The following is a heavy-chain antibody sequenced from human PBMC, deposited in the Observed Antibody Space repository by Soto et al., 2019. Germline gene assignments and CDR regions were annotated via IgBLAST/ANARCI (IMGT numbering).Heavy chain of an antibody. CDR3: AKIPDKHVAGLGYFQH. CDR1: GFTFSSYA. V-gene: IGHV3-23*01. J-gene: IGHJ1*01. CDR2: ISGSGGST. Sequence: GGSLRLSCAASGFTFSSYAMSWVRQAPGKGLEWVSAISGSGGSTYYADSVKGRFTISRDNSKNTLYLQMNSLRAEDTAVYYCAKIPDKHVAGLGYFQHWGQGTLVTVSS. D-gene: IGHD6-19*01.